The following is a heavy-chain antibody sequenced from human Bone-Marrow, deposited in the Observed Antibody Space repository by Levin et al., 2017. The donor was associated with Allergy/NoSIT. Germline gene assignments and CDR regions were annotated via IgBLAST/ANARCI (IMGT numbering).Heavy chain of an antibody. CDR1: GFTFSNAW. D-gene: IGHD3-10*01. V-gene: IGHV3-15*01. CDR2: IKSKTDGGTT. CDR3: TTGPREYAPYNWFDP. Sequence: GESLKISCAASGFTFSNAWMSWVRQAPGKGLEWVGRIKSKTDGGTTDYAAPVKGRFTISRDDSKNTLYLQMNSLKTEDTAVYYCTTGPREYAPYNWFDPWGQGTLVTVSS. J-gene: IGHJ5*02.